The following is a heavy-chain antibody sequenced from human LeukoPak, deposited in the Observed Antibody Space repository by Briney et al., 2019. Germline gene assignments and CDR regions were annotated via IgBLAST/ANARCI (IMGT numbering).Heavy chain of an antibody. D-gene: IGHD4-17*01. J-gene: IGHJ4*02. Sequence: PSETLSLTCTVSGGSIISSNYYWGWIRQPPGKGPEWIGSMYYSGSTYYNPSLQSRVTISLDTLKNQFSLKLSSVTAADTAVYYCARQGDAYGDYGAGYWGQGTLVTVSS. V-gene: IGHV4-39*07. CDR1: GGSIISSNYY. CDR3: ARQGDAYGDYGAGY. CDR2: MYYSGST.